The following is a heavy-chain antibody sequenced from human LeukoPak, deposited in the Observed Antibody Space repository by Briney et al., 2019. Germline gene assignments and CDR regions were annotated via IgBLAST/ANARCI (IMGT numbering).Heavy chain of an antibody. J-gene: IGHJ4*02. CDR3: ARTLMDCSGDSCYSDPHVDC. D-gene: IGHD2-15*01. V-gene: IGHV1-2*02. CDR2: TNPNSGGT. Sequence: ASVKVFCKASEYTFTDYYMHWVPQAPGQGLEWMGWTNPNSGGTNYAQKFQGRVTMTRDTSISTAYMELSRLISDDTAVYYCARTLMDCSGDSCYSDPHVDCWGQGTLVTVAS. CDR1: EYTFTDYY.